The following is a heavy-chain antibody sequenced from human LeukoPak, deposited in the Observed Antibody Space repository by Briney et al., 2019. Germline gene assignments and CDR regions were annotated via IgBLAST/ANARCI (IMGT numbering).Heavy chain of an antibody. CDR3: ARGPMGNYFHY. CDR1: GFSVSSNY. D-gene: IGHD3-10*01. J-gene: IGHJ4*02. Sequence: GGSLRLSCAASGFSVSSNYMSWVRRAPGKGLEWVSVIYSGGTTYYADSVKGRFTISRDNSKNTLYLQMNSLRAEDTAVYYCARGPMGNYFHYWGQGTLVTVSS. CDR2: IYSGGTT. V-gene: IGHV3-53*01.